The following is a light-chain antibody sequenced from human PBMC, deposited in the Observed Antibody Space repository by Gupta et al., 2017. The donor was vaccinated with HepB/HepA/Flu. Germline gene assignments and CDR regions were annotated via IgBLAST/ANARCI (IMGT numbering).Light chain of an antibody. J-gene: IGKJ1*01. Sequence: EIVLTQSPGTLSLSPGERATLSCRASQSVSSSYLAWYQQKPGQAPRLLIYGASSRATGIPDRFSGSGSGTDFTLTISRLEPEDFAVYYCQQDCSSPWTFGQGTKVGIK. V-gene: IGKV3-20*01. CDR2: GAS. CDR1: QSVSSSY. CDR3: QQDCSSPWT.